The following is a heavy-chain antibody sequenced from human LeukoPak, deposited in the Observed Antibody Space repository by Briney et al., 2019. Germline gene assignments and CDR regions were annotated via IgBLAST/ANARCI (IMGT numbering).Heavy chain of an antibody. CDR3: TRDFVF. J-gene: IGHJ4*02. D-gene: IGHD3-3*01. CDR1: GFAFSTYW. CDR2: TNQDGSVN. V-gene: IGHV3-7*01. Sequence: PGGSLRLSCAASGFAFSTYWMAWVRRAPGKGRGGWGNTNQDGSVNHYVDSVRGRFTISRDNARNSVYLQMSALRVEDTAVYYCTRDFVFWGQGSLVTASS.